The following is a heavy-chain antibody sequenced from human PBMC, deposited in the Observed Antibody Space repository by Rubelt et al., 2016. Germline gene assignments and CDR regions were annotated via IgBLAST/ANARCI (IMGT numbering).Heavy chain of an antibody. D-gene: IGHD6-6*01. CDR3: ARVAAARPHYRGYGMDV. V-gene: IGHV3-15*01. CDR1: GFNFRNAW. CDR2: IKSKTDGETT. J-gene: IGHJ6*02. Sequence: GSLRLSCAVSGFNFRNAWMTWVRQAPGKGLEWVGRIKSKTDGETTDYAAPVKGRFTISRDDSKNTLYLQMNSLKTEDTAVYYCARVAAARPHYRGYGMDVWGQGTTVTVSS.